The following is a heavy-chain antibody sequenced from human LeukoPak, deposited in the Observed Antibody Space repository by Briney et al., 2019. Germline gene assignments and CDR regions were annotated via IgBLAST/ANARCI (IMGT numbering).Heavy chain of an antibody. D-gene: IGHD6-13*01. J-gene: IGHJ4*02. CDR1: GYTFTGYY. CDR2: INSDSGAT. V-gene: IGHV1-2*02. CDR3: ARGSSWFYFDY. Sequence: ASVNVSCKSSGYTFTGYYIHWVRQAPGQGLEWTGWINSDSGATHYAQTFQGRVTMTRDTSISTAYMELSRLRSDDTAVYYCARGSSWFYFDYWGQGPLVTVSS.